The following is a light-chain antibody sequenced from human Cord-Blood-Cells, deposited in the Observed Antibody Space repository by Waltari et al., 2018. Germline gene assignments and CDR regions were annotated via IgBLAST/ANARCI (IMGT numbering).Light chain of an antibody. CDR2: DAS. J-gene: IGKJ4*02. CDR3: QQRSDWPLT. Sequence: EIALTQSLATLSLSLGERPTVSCRASQSVSSYLAWYQQKPGQAPRLLIYDASNRATGIPARFSGSGSGTDFTLTISSLEPEDFAVYYCQQRSDWPLTFGGGTKVEIK. V-gene: IGKV3-11*01. CDR1: QSVSSY.